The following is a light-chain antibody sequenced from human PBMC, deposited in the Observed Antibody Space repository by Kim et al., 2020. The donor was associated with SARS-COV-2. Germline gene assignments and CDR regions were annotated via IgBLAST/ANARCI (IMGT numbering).Light chain of an antibody. J-gene: IGLJ2*01. CDR3: NSRNSNDTVV. CDR2: GKN. V-gene: IGLV3-19*01. Sequence: VALGQTVRITCQGDSLRSSFATWYQQKPGQAPILVIYGKNNRPSGIQDRFSGSSSGNTASLTITGTQAGDEADYYCNSRNSNDTVVFGGGTQLTVL. CDR1: SLRSSF.